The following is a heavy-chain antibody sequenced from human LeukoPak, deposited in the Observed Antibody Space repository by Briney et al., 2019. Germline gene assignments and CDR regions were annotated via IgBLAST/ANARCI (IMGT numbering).Heavy chain of an antibody. V-gene: IGHV4-39*02. J-gene: IGHJ4*02. CDR2: IYYSGTT. Sequence: SETLSLTCTVSGDSISSDSYSWDWIRQPPGKGLEWIGGIYYSGTTYYNPSLRSRVTISVDTSKNHFSLQLSSVTAADTAVYYCARRPRGYFEYWGQGILVTVSS. D-gene: IGHD5-12*01. CDR1: GDSISSDSYS. CDR3: ARRPRGYFEY.